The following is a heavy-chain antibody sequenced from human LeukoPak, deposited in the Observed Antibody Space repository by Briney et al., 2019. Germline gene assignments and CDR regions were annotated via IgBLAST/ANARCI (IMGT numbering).Heavy chain of an antibody. J-gene: IGHJ4*02. CDR3: GSRRGRYSRPYFFDF. CDR2: IYPGNSDT. Sequence: GESLKISCKGSGYSFTTYWIGWVRQMPGKGLEWMGIIYPGNSDTRYSPSFQGQVTISADKSISTAYLQWNSLKASDTAIYYCGSRRGRYSRPYFFDFGARGPLVTVP. CDR1: GYSFTTYW. D-gene: IGHD1-26*01. V-gene: IGHV5-51*01.